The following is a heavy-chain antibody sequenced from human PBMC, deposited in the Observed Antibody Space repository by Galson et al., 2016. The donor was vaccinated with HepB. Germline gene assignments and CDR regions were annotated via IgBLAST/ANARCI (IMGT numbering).Heavy chain of an antibody. V-gene: IGHV3-7*01. CDR3: ARDSWDIVVVSPAMFTFDI. CDR1: GLTFSEYW. CDR2: IKQDGSEK. D-gene: IGHD2-2*01. J-gene: IGHJ3*02. Sequence: SLRLSCAVSGLTFSEYWMTWVRQAPGKGLEWVANIKQDGSEKYYLDSVKGRFTISRDNAKNSLSLQMNSLRVEDTAVYYCARDSWDIVVVSPAMFTFDIWGQGTMVTVSS.